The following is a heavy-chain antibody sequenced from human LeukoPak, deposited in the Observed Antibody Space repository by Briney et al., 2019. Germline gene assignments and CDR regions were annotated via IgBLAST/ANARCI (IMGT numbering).Heavy chain of an antibody. J-gene: IGHJ6*02. V-gene: IGHV1-69*04. CDR1: GGTFSSYA. CDR2: IIPILGIA. Sequence: SVKVSCKASGGTFSSYAISWVRQAPGQGLEWMGRIIPILGIANYAQKFQGRVTITADKSTSTAYMELSSLRSEDTAVYYCARAYVDITIFGVAYYYYGMDVWGQGTTVTVSS. CDR3: ARAYVDITIFGVAYYYYGMDV. D-gene: IGHD3-3*01.